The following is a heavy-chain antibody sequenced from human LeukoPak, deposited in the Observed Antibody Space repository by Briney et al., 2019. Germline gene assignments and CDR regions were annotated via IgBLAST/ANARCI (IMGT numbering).Heavy chain of an antibody. CDR2: IYYSGST. Sequence: PSETLPLTCTVSGGSISSYYWSWIRQPPGKGLEWIGYIYYSGSTNYNPSLKSRVTISVDTSKNQFSLKLSSVTAADTAVYYCAREVGATRSLYYYYYMDVWGKGTTVTVSS. J-gene: IGHJ6*03. D-gene: IGHD1-26*01. V-gene: IGHV4-59*01. CDR3: AREVGATRSLYYYYYMDV. CDR1: GGSISSYY.